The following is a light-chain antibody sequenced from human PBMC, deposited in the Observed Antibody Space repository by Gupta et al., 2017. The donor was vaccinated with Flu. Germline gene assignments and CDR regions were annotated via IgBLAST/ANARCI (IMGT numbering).Light chain of an antibody. CDR3: SSYTGSNTWV. Sequence: QSALPQPASVSGSPGQSITISCTGTSSDVGGHKYVYWYQQHPGKALKVMIYEVSRRTAGVANRFSGSKSGNTASLTISERQDDDEANYYCSSYTGSNTWVFGGGTKVTVL. J-gene: IGLJ3*02. V-gene: IGLV2-14*01. CDR1: SSDVGGHKY. CDR2: EVS.